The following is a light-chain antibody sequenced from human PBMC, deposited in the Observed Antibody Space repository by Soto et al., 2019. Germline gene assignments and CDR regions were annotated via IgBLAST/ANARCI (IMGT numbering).Light chain of an antibody. CDR2: DAS. CDR1: QSVSSY. Sequence: IVLTQSPATLSLSPGERATLSCRASQSVSSYLAWYQQKPGQAPRLLIYDASNRATGIPARFSGSGSGTDFTLTISSLEPEDFAVYYCQQRSNWPPYTFGQGTKVEIK. J-gene: IGKJ2*01. V-gene: IGKV3-11*01. CDR3: QQRSNWPPYT.